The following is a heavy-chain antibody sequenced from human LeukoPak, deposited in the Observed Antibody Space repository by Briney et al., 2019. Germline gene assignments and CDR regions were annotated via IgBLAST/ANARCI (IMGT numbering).Heavy chain of an antibody. CDR3: ARGYCGGDCYPRRVVHDALGI. J-gene: IGHJ3*02. CDR2: IIPIFGTA. D-gene: IGHD2-21*02. CDR1: GGTFGSYA. V-gene: IGHV1-69*05. Sequence: VASVKVSCKASGGTFGSYAISWVRQAPGQGLEWVGGIIPIFGTANYAQKFQGRVTITTDESTSTAYMELSSLGSEDTAVYYCARGYCGGDCYPRRVVHDALGIWGQGTMVTVSS.